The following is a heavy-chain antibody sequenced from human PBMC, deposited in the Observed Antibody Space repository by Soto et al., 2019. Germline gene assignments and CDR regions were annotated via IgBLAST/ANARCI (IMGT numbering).Heavy chain of an antibody. CDR2: INAGNGNT. J-gene: IGHJ4*02. D-gene: IGHD1-26*01. V-gene: IGHV1-3*01. CDR1: GYTFTSYA. CDR3: ARGLGLYYFDY. Sequence: GASVKVSCKASGYTFTSYAMHWARQAPGQRLEWMGWINAGNGNTKYSQKFQGRVTITRDTSASTAYMELSSLRSEDTAVYYCARGLGLYYFDYWGQGTLVTVSS.